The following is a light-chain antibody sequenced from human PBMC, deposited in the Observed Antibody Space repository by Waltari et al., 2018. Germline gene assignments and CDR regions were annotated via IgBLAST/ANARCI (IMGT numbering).Light chain of an antibody. J-gene: IGKJ1*01. Sequence: EIVLTQSPGTLSLSPGERATLSCWASQSVGRSLAWYQQKRGQAPRPLIYGASTRATVVPDRFSGSGSGTDFSLTISRLEPEDFAVYYCQHYVRLPVTFGQGTKVEI. CDR3: QHYVRLPVT. V-gene: IGKV3-20*01. CDR2: GAS. CDR1: QSVGRS.